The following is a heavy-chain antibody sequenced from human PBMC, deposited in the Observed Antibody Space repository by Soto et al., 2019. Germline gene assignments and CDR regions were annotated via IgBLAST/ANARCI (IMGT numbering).Heavy chain of an antibody. D-gene: IGHD3-3*01. CDR1: GDSVSTNSAT. CDR2: TYYRSKWYN. V-gene: IGHV6-1*01. CDR3: ARALDFWSAYFDY. J-gene: IGHJ4*02. Sequence: SQTLSLTCAISGDSVSTNSATWDWIRQSPSRGLEWLGRTYYRSKWYNDYAVSVKGRITINPDTSNNQLSLQLNSVTPDDTAVYYCARALDFWSAYFDYWGQGSLVTVSS.